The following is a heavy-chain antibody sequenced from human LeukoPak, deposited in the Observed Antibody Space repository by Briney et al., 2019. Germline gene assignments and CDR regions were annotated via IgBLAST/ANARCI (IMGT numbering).Heavy chain of an antibody. J-gene: IGHJ4*02. Sequence: GGSLRLSCAASGLNVSTNNMNWVRQAPGKGLEWVSVIYRGGSTLNANSVKGRFTISRDSSRNTLFLQMNSLRAEDTAVYYCARGYSSADYWGQGTLVTVPS. CDR3: ARGYSSADY. V-gene: IGHV3-53*01. D-gene: IGHD5-18*01. CDR2: IYRGGST. CDR1: GLNVSTNN.